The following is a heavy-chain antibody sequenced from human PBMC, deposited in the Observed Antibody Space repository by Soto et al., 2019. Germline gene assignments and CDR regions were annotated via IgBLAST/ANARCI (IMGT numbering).Heavy chain of an antibody. CDR3: ARHERGCSYGPDISNWFDP. J-gene: IGHJ5*02. CDR2: IIPIFGTA. CDR1: GGTFSSYA. V-gene: IGHV1-69*12. D-gene: IGHD5-18*01. Sequence: QVQLVQSGAEVKKPGSSVKVSCKASGGTFSSYAISWVRQAPGQGLEWMGGIIPIFGTANYAQKFQGRVTITADESTSTAYMELSSLRSEDTAVYYCARHERGCSYGPDISNWFDPWGQGTLVTVSS.